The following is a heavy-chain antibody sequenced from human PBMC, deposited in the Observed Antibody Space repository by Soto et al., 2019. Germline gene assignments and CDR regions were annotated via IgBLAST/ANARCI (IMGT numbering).Heavy chain of an antibody. CDR3: ARDEGGVGYYTGPYYYGMDV. D-gene: IGHD3-3*01. J-gene: IGHJ6*02. CDR2: IKEDGSEK. V-gene: IGHV3-7*03. Sequence: PGGSLRLSCTASGFTFTKYWMNWVRQAPGKGLEWLANIKEDGSEKFYVDSVKGRFTISRDNAQNSVYLQMNSLRAEDTAVYYCARDEGGVGYYTGPYYYGMDVWGQGTTVTSP. CDR1: GFTFTKYW.